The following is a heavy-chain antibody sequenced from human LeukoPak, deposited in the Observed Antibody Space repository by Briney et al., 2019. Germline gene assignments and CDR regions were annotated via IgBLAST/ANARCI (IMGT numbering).Heavy chain of an antibody. CDR1: GFSVSSSY. D-gene: IGHD6-13*01. Sequence: GGSLRLSCAASGFSVSSSYMSWVRQAPGKGLEWVSSISDTGGSTYCADSVKGRFTISRDNSKNTLYLQMNSLRAEDTAVYYCAKDLQSTSSWYYYFDYWGQGTLVTVSS. CDR2: ISDTGGST. J-gene: IGHJ4*02. V-gene: IGHV3-23*01. CDR3: AKDLQSTSSWYYYFDY.